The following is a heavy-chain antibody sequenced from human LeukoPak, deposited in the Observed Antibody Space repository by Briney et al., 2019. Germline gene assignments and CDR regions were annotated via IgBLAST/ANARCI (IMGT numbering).Heavy chain of an antibody. V-gene: IGHV3-23*01. CDR3: AKVLPPRGGRSGWYETNDY. J-gene: IGHJ4*02. D-gene: IGHD6-19*01. Sequence: GGSLRLSCAASGFTFSSYVMSWVRQARGKGLEWVSYINNNGGGTYYADSVKGRFTISRDNSKNALYLQMSSLRADDTAVYYCAKVLPPRGGRSGWYETNDYWGQGTLVTVSS. CDR1: GFTFSSYV. CDR2: INNNGGGT.